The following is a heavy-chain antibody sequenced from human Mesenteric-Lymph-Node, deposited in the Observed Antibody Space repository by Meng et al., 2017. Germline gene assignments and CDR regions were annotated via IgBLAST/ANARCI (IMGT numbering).Heavy chain of an antibody. CDR3: ANKTVGSGYQPYDF. CDR1: GFTSSTSA. J-gene: IGHJ4*02. CDR2: IVALESYT. Sequence: GGSLRPSCAASGFTSSTSAMSWVRQAPGQGREWVATIVALESYTNYADSVKGRFTISRDDSKKSLYLQMHSLRADDTALYYCANKTVGSGYQPYDFWGQGTLVTVSS. D-gene: IGHD3-22*01. V-gene: IGHV3-23*01.